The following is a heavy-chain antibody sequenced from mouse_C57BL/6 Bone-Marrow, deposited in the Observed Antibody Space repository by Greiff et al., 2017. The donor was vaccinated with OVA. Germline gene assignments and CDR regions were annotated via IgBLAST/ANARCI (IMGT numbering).Heavy chain of an antibody. J-gene: IGHJ4*01. CDR3: ARRGDGYYRYYAMDY. Sequence: VKLVESGAELVRPGASVKLSCKASGYTFTDYYINWVKQRPGQGLEWIARIYPGSGNTYYNEKFKGKATLTAEKSSSTAYMQLSSLTSEDSAVYFCARRGDGYYRYYAMDYWGQGTSVTVSS. CDR1: GYTFTDYY. V-gene: IGHV1-76*01. CDR2: IYPGSGNT. D-gene: IGHD2-3*01.